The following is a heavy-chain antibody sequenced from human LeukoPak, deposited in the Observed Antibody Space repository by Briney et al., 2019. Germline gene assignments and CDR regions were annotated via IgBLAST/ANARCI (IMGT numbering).Heavy chain of an antibody. V-gene: IGHV1-2*02. Sequence: ASVNVSCKSSGYTFTCYYMHWVRPAPGQGREGMGWINPNSGGTNYAQKFQGRVTMPRDTSISTAYMELSRLRSDDTAVYYCASGYAGNYYFDYWGQGTLVTVSS. D-gene: IGHD4-23*01. J-gene: IGHJ4*02. CDR3: ASGYAGNYYFDY. CDR2: INPNSGGT. CDR1: GYTFTCYY.